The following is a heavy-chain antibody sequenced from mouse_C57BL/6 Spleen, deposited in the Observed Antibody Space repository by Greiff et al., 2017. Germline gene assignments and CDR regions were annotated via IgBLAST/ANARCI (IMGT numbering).Heavy chain of an antibody. V-gene: IGHV1-74*01. CDR1: GYTFTSYW. J-gene: IGHJ4*01. Sequence: QVQLQQPGAELVKPGASVKVSCKASGYTFTSYWMHWVKQRPGQGLEWIGRIHPSDSDTNNNQKFKGKAAVTVDKSSSTAYMQLSSLTSEDSAVYYCGITGDYDNYAIDYWGQGTSVTVSS. CDR3: GITGDYDNYAIDY. CDR2: IHPSDSDT. D-gene: IGHD2-4*01.